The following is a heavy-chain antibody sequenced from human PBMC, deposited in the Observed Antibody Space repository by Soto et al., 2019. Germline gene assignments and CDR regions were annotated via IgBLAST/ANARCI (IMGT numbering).Heavy chain of an antibody. V-gene: IGHV3-33*01. Sequence: QVQLVESGGGVVQPGRSLRLSCAASGFTFSSYGMHWVRQAPGKGLEWVAVIRYDGSNKYYADSVKGRFTISRDNSENTLYLQLNSLRAEDTAVHYCARDRYSSGWYDLDYWGQGTLVNVSS. CDR3: ARDRYSSGWYDLDY. J-gene: IGHJ4*02. CDR1: GFTFSSYG. D-gene: IGHD6-19*01. CDR2: IRYDGSNK.